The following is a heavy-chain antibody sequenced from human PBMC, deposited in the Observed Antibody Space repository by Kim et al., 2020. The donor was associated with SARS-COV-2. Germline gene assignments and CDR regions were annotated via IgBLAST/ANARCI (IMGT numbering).Heavy chain of an antibody. CDR2: ISYDGSNK. J-gene: IGHJ4*02. D-gene: IGHD1-26*01. Sequence: GGSLRLSCAASGFTFSSYAMHWVRQAPGKGLEWVAVISYDGSNKYYADSVKGRFTISRGNSKNTLYLQMNSLRAEDTAVYYCARGALGWEIGYWGQGTLV. CDR3: ARGALGWEIGY. CDR1: GFTFSSYA. V-gene: IGHV3-30*04.